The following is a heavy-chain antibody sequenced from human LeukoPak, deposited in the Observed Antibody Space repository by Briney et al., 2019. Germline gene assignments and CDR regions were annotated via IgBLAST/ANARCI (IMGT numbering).Heavy chain of an antibody. CDR2: IYSGGST. J-gene: IGHJ6*02. D-gene: IGHD1-14*01. CDR1: GFTVSSNY. Sequence: GGSLRLSCAASGFTVSSNYMSWVRQAPGKGLEWVSVIYSGGSTYCADSVKGRFTISRHNSKNTLYLQMNSLRAEDTAVYYCARGPGGLYYYYGMDVWGQGTTVTVSS. V-gene: IGHV3-53*04. CDR3: ARGPGGLYYYYGMDV.